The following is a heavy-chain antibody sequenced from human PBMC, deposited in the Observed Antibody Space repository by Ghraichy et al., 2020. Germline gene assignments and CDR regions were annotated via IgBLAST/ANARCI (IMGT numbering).Heavy chain of an antibody. CDR2: ITDNGGTT. D-gene: IGHD3/OR15-3a*01. V-gene: IGHV3-23*01. Sequence: LSLTCAASGFTFRTYAMSWVRQAPGKGLEWVSAITDNGGTTYDAESVKGRFTISRDNSKNTLFLQMNSLRGEDTAVYYCAKFARDWPNEYLEHWGQGALVTVSS. CDR3: AKFARDWPNEYLEH. CDR1: GFTFRTYA. J-gene: IGHJ1*01.